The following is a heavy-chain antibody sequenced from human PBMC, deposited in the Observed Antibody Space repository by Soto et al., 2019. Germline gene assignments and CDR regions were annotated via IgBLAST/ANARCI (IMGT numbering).Heavy chain of an antibody. CDR3: ARHRGRPNSWYAGAHNWFDP. CDR1: GYSFTSYW. Sequence: PGESLKISCKGSGYSFTSYWISWVRQMPGKGLEWMGRIDPSDCYTNYSPSFQGHVTISADKSISTAYLQWSSLKASDTAMYYCARHRGRPNSWYAGAHNWFDPWGQGTLVTVSS. V-gene: IGHV5-10-1*01. J-gene: IGHJ5*02. D-gene: IGHD2-2*01. CDR2: IDPSDCYT.